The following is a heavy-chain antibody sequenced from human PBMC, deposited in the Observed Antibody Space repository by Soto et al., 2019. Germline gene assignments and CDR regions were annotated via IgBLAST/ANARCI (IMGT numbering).Heavy chain of an antibody. CDR3: ARGRGIGVSSTWNIYWYYNMDV. CDR1: GGTFSDYA. J-gene: IGHJ6*02. Sequence: QVQLVQSGAEVRKSGSSVKVSCKAAGGTFSDYALSWVRQAPGQGLEWMGGIIPMFATTNYAQKFQGRVTITADDSATIAHMELSSLKSEDTAVYYCARGRGIGVSSTWNIYWYYNMDVWGQGTTVTVSS. V-gene: IGHV1-69*01. D-gene: IGHD6-13*01. CDR2: IIPMFATT.